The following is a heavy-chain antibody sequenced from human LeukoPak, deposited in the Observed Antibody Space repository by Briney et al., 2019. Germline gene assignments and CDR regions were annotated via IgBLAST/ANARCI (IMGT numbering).Heavy chain of an antibody. CDR1: GYTFTGYY. D-gene: IGHD1-26*01. CDR3: AIGGTPSGSYFGDI. Sequence: ASVKVSCKASGYTFTGYYMHWVRQAPGQGLEWMGRINPNSGGTNYAQKFQGRVTMTRDTSISTAYMELSSLRSEDTAVYYCAIGGTPSGSYFGDIWGQGTMVTVSS. V-gene: IGHV1-2*06. J-gene: IGHJ3*02. CDR2: INPNSGGT.